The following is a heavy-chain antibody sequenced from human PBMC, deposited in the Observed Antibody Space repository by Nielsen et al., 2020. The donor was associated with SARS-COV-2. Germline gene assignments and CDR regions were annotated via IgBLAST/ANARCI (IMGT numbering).Heavy chain of an antibody. V-gene: IGHV3-30*03. J-gene: IGHJ4*02. CDR1: GFTFSSYG. Sequence: GESLKISCAASGFTFSSYGMHWVCQAPGKGLEWVAVISYDGSNKYYADSVKGRFTISRDNSKNTLYLQMNSLRAEDTAVYYCATDYYDSSGYLYFDYWGQGTLVTVSS. CDR3: ATDYYDSSGYLYFDY. D-gene: IGHD3-22*01. CDR2: ISYDGSNK.